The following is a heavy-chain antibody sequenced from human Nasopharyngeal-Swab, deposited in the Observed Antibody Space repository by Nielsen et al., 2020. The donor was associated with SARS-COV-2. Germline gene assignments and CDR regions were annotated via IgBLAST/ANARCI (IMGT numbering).Heavy chain of an antibody. V-gene: IGHV3-9*01. D-gene: IGHD5-12*01. J-gene: IGHJ6*02. CDR3: AKARGYDPPYYYYDMDV. CDR1: GFTFKDYA. CDR2: ITWSGGNK. Sequence: SLKISCAASGFTFKDYAMHWVRQTSGKGLEWVAGITWSGGNKDYADSVKGRFTVSRDNAKNSLYLQMNSLRAEDTAVYYCAKARGYDPPYYYYDMDVWGQGTTVTVSS.